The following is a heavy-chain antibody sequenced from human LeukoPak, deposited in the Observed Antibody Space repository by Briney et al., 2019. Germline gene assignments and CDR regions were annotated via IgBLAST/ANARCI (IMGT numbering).Heavy chain of an antibody. CDR3: AGLNWGSGFYYYMDV. J-gene: IGHJ6*03. CDR1: GGSISSSSYY. CDR2: IYYSGST. V-gene: IGHV4-39*07. D-gene: IGHD7-27*01. Sequence: SETLSLTCTVSGGSISSSSYYWGWIRQPPGKGLEWIGSIYYSGSTYYNPSLKSRVTISVDTSKNQFSLKLSSVTAADTAVYYCAGLNWGSGFYYYMDVWGKGTTVTVSS.